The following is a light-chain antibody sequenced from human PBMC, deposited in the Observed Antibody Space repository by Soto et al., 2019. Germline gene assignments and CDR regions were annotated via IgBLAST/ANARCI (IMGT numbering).Light chain of an antibody. V-gene: IGKV1-39*01. CDR1: QDIKNY. Sequence: DIQVTQSPSSLSASVGDRVTITCRASQDIKNYLNWYQRKPGTAPRLLIYAASNLHSGVPSTFSASGSGTDFALNISSLQADDFGTYYCQQGFSLPWTFGPGTKVEVK. CDR2: AAS. J-gene: IGKJ1*01. CDR3: QQGFSLPWT.